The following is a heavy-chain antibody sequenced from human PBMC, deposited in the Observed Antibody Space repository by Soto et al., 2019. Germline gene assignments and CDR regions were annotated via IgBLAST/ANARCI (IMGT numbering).Heavy chain of an antibody. J-gene: IGHJ4*02. CDR3: ARDCAGPSCLSRYDY. CDR1: GYTFITYA. Sequence: QVQLVQSGAEVKKPGASVKLSCQASGYTFITYAIHWVRQAPGQRLEWLAWIDGAGGDATYSQHFQGRGTITTDTSASTAYLALDSLTFEDTAVYYCARDCAGPSCLSRYDYWGQGTLVTVSS. D-gene: IGHD2-8*02. V-gene: IGHV1-3*01. CDR2: IDGAGGDA.